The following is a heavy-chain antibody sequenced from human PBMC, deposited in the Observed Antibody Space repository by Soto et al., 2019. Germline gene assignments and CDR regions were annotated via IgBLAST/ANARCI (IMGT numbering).Heavy chain of an antibody. CDR3: ARPVWSGYYRREYYYGMDV. Sequence: QVQLLQSGAEVKKPGASVKVSCKASGYTFTSYGISWVRQSPGQGLEWMGWISAYNGNTNYAQKLQGRVTMTTDTSTSTAYMELRSLRSDDTAVYYCARPVWSGYYRREYYYGMDVWCQGTTVTVSS. D-gene: IGHD3-3*01. V-gene: IGHV1-18*01. CDR1: GYTFTSYG. J-gene: IGHJ6*02. CDR2: ISAYNGNT.